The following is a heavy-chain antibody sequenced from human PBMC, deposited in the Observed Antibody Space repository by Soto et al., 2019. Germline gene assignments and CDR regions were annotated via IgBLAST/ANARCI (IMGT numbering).Heavy chain of an antibody. D-gene: IGHD3-10*01. CDR1: GGSFSGYY. CDR3: ARILYGSGSYYGRNDFDY. V-gene: IGHV4-34*01. CDR2: INHSGST. Sequence: PSETLSLTCAVYGGSFSGYYWSWIRQPPGKGLEWIGEINHSGSTNYNPSLKSRVTISVDTSKNQFSLKLSSVTAADTAVYYCARILYGSGSYYGRNDFDYWGQGTLVTVSS. J-gene: IGHJ4*02.